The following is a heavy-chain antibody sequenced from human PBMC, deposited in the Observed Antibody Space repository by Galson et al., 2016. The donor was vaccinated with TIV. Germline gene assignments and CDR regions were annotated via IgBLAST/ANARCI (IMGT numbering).Heavy chain of an antibody. V-gene: IGHV4-34*01. D-gene: IGHD3-22*01. J-gene: IGHJ2*01. CDR3: ARATFYYENSGYYYPYWYFDL. CDR1: GGSFSGYF. CDR2: INHSGTT. Sequence: SETLSLTCAVYGGSFSGYFWSWIRQSPGGGLEWIGEINHSGTTRYSPSLKSRVTISLDMAKNQLSLKVTSVTAADTAVYYCARATFYYENSGYYYPYWYFDLWGRGTLVTVSS.